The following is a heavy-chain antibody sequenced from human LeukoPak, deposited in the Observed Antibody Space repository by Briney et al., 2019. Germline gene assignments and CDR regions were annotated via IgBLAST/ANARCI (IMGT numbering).Heavy chain of an antibody. V-gene: IGHV4-59*01. CDR3: ARSSESYDSSGYYSYYFDY. J-gene: IGHJ4*02. D-gene: IGHD3-22*01. CDR1: GGSISNYY. CDR2: IYYSGST. Sequence: PSETLSLTCTVSGGSISNYYWSWIRQPPGKGLEWIGYIYYSGSTNYSPSLRSRVTISVDTSKNQFSLRLSSVTAADTAVYYCARSSESYDSSGYYSYYFDYWGQGTLVTVSS.